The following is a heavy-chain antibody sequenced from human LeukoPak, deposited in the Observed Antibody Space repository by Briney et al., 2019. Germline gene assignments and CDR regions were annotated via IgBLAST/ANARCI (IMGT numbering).Heavy chain of an antibody. V-gene: IGHV3-23*01. J-gene: IGHJ4*02. Sequence: GGSLRLSCAASGFTFSSYATTWVRLAPGKGLVWVSAITGSGDSTYYADSVKGRFTISRDNSKSTLYLQMNSLRTEDTALYYCAKAFSGSGDYYSLFDYWGPGTLVTVSS. CDR3: AKAFSGSGDYYSLFDY. CDR1: GFTFSSYA. D-gene: IGHD3-10*01. CDR2: ITGSGDST.